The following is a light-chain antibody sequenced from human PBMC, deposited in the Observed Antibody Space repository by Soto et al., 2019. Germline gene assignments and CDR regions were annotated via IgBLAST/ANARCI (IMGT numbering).Light chain of an antibody. Sequence: QSALTQPASVSGSPGQSITISCTGTSSDVGGYDYVSWYQQHPGKAPKLMIYDVGNRPSGISDRFSGSKSGNTASLTISGLQAEDEADYYCTSYTSSNTLEVFGTGTKVTV. CDR2: DVG. J-gene: IGLJ1*01. CDR1: SSDVGGYDY. CDR3: TSYTSSNTLEV. V-gene: IGLV2-14*01.